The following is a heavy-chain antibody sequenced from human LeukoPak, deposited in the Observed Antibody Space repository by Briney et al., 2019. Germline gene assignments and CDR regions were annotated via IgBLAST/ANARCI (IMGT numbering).Heavy chain of an antibody. Sequence: SVKVSCKASGYTFTSYYINWVRQAPGQGLEWMGWITPMFGTANYAQKFQGRVTITADESTRTAYMELRSLKSEDTAVYYCARDAAIHDSHAYYYLWWGQGTLVTVSS. CDR2: ITPMFGTA. J-gene: IGHJ4*02. V-gene: IGHV1-69*13. CDR3: ARDAAIHDSHAYYYLW. D-gene: IGHD3-22*01. CDR1: GYTFTSYY.